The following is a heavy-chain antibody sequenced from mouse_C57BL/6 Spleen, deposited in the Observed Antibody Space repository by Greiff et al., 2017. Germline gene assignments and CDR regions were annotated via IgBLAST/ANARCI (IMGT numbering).Heavy chain of an antibody. CDR2: IYPRSGNT. CDR3: ARGNGSSYVAWFAY. V-gene: IGHV1-81*01. D-gene: IGHD1-1*01. CDR1: GYTFTSYG. J-gene: IGHJ3*01. Sequence: VQLQQSGAELARPGASVKLSCKASGYTFTSYGISWVKQRTGQGLEWIGEIYPRSGNTYYNEKFKGKATLTADKSSSTAYMELRSLTSEDSAVYFCARGNGSSYVAWFAYWGQGTLVTVSA.